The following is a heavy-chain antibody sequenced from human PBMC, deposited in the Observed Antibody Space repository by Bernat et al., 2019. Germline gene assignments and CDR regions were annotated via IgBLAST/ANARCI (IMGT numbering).Heavy chain of an antibody. V-gene: IGHV1-2*02. CDR3: ARPRGVAAYYYGMDV. J-gene: IGHJ6*02. CDR1: GYTFTGYY. CDR2: INPNSGGT. D-gene: IGHD6-6*01. Sequence: QVQLVQSGAEVKKPGASVKVSCKASGYTFTGYYMHWVRQAPGQGLEWMGWINPNSGGTNYAQKFQGRVTITADESTSTAYMELSSLRSEDTAVYYCARPRGVAAYYYGMDVWGQGTTVTVSS.